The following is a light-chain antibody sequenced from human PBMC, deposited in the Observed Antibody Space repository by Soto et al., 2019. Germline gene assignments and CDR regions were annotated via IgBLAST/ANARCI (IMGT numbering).Light chain of an antibody. Sequence: DIPMTQSPSSLSASVGDRVTITCRASQGISNYLAWYQQKPGKVPRLLIYAASTLQSGVPSRFSGSGSGTDFTLTISSLQPEDVATYYCQKYNSAPPTFGQGTRLEIK. V-gene: IGKV1-27*01. J-gene: IGKJ5*01. CDR2: AAS. CDR3: QKYNSAPPT. CDR1: QGISNY.